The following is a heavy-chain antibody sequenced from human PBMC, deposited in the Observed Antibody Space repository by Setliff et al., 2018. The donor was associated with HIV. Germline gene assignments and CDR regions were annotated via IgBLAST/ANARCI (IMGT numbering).Heavy chain of an antibody. J-gene: IGHJ4*02. CDR1: GDSISSHDW. Sequence: SETLSLTCAVSGDSISSHDWWSWVRQPPGKGLEWIGEIHHSGSTNYDPSLKSRVTISVDTSKNQFSLKLSSVTAADTAVYYCARGASKELDYWGPVTLVTVSS. CDR3: ARGASKELDY. V-gene: IGHV4-4*02. D-gene: IGHD1-1*01. CDR2: IHHSGST.